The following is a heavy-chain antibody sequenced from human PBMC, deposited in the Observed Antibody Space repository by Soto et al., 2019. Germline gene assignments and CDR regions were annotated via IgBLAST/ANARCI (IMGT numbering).Heavy chain of an antibody. J-gene: IGHJ4*01. CDR1: GDTFSFYS. Sequence: SVEVSCKASGDTFSFYSINWVRQAPGLGLEWMGRVNPILSMSNYAQRFQGRVTMTADKSTSTAYMELSGLRSEDTAMYYCATSYGSGYRAFDYWG. CDR3: ATSYGSGYRAFDY. D-gene: IGHD3-10*01. V-gene: IGHV1-69*02. CDR2: VNPILSMS.